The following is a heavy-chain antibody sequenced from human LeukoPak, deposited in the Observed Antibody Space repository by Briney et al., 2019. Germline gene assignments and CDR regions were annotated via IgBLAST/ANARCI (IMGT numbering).Heavy chain of an antibody. Sequence: ASVKVSCKASGYTFTSYAMNWVRQAPGQGLEWMGWMNPNSGNTGYAQKFQGRVTMTRNTSISTAYMELSSLRSEDTAVYYCARARAGVQYHGPVAATPNGYWGQGTLVTVSS. CDR1: GYTFTSYA. CDR3: ARARAGVQYHGPVAATPNGY. V-gene: IGHV1-8*02. D-gene: IGHD2-15*01. J-gene: IGHJ4*02. CDR2: MNPNSGNT.